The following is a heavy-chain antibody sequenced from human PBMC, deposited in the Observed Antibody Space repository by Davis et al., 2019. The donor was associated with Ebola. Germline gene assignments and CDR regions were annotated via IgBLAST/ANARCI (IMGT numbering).Heavy chain of an antibody. CDR3: TRGNWNYPN. V-gene: IGHV3-21*06. CDR2: IGTGSRYI. J-gene: IGHJ4*02. Sequence: GESLKISCAASGFTFNRNSMNWVRQAPGKGLEWVASIGTGSRYIYYADSVKGRFTISRDDAKNSLYLHMNRLRAEDTAVYYCTRGNWNYPNWGQGTLVTVSS. D-gene: IGHD1-7*01. CDR1: GFTFNRNS.